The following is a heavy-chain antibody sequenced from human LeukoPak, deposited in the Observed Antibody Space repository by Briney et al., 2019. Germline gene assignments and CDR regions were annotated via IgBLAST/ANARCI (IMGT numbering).Heavy chain of an antibody. Sequence: GGSLRLSCAASGFTFSSYAMSWVRQAPGKGLEWVSATSGSGGSTYYADSVKGRFTISRDNSKNTLYLQMNSLRAEDTAVYYCAKDGFLEWLPYFDYWGQGTLVTVSS. J-gene: IGHJ4*02. V-gene: IGHV3-23*01. CDR3: AKDGFLEWLPYFDY. CDR2: TSGSGGST. CDR1: GFTFSSYA. D-gene: IGHD3-3*01.